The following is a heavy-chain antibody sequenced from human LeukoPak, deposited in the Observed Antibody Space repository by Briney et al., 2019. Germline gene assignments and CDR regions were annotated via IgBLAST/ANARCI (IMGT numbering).Heavy chain of an antibody. CDR1: GRSTSTNNFY. CDR3: ARHASDSSGFYNYYGMDV. D-gene: IGHD3-22*01. Sequence: PSETLSLTCTVSGRSTSTNNFYWGWIRLPPGRGLEWIGSIYYSGSTSYNPCLMSGVTISVDTSKNQFSLRLSFVTAADTAVYYCARHASDSSGFYNYYGMDVWGQGTTVTVSS. V-gene: IGHV4-39*01. CDR2: IYYSGST. J-gene: IGHJ6*02.